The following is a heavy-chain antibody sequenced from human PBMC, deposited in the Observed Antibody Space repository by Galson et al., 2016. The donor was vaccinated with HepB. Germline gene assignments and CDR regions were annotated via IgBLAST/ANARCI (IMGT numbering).Heavy chain of an antibody. CDR1: GGSISSTTNW. CDR3: ARDCTGGTCKFAGYDAFDT. D-gene: IGHD2-8*02. Sequence: ETLSLTCTVSGGSISSTTNWWSWVRQSPGQGLEWIGEIYHSGDTNYNPSLKSRATISVDTSRNQFSLSLSSVTAADTAVYYCARDCTGGTCKFAGYDAFDTWGQGTTVTVSS. V-gene: IGHV4-4*02. J-gene: IGHJ3*02. CDR2: IYHSGDT.